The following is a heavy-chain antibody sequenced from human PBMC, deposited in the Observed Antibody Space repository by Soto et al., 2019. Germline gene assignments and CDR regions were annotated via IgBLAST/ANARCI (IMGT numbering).Heavy chain of an antibody. V-gene: IGHV3-33*01. CDR2: IWHHGGNK. Sequence: QMQLEESGGGVVQPGRSLRLSCVASGFTFSHYGMHWVRQAPGKGLEWVAVIWHHGGNKYYADSVKGRFTISRDNARNTLYLQMDSLRGEDTGVYYCVSDETQVERRPQYGTDVWGRGTKVIVSS. CDR3: VSDETQVERRPQYGTDV. CDR1: GFTFSHYG. D-gene: IGHD1-1*01. J-gene: IGHJ6*02.